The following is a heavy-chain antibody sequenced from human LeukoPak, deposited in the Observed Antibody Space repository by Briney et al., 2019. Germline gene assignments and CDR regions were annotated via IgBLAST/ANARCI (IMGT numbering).Heavy chain of an antibody. CDR1: GYSFTSYW. D-gene: IGHD3-22*01. CDR3: ARLPPSAYDYDSSGYYWGYFDY. CDR2: IYPGDSDT. J-gene: IGHJ4*02. V-gene: IGHV5-51*01. Sequence: GESLKISCKGSGYSFTSYWIGWVRQMPGKGLEWMGIIYPGDSDTRYSPSFQGQVTISADKSISTAYLQWSSLKASDTAMYYCARLPPSAYDYDSSGYYWGYFDYWGQGTLVTVSS.